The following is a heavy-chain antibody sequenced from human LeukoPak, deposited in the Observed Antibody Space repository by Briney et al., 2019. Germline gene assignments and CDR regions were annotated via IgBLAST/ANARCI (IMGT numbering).Heavy chain of an antibody. CDR1: DGSFSGYY. Sequence: SETLSLTCAVYDGSFSGYYWSWIRQPPGKGLEWIGEINHSGSTNYNPSLKSRVTISVDTSKNQFSPKLSSVTAADTAVYYCARGWTSGWYGANFDYWGQGTLVTVSS. J-gene: IGHJ4*02. CDR3: ARGWTSGWYGANFDY. D-gene: IGHD6-19*01. V-gene: IGHV4-34*01. CDR2: INHSGST.